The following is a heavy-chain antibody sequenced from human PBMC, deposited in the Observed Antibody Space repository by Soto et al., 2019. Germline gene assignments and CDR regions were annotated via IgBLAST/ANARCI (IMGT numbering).Heavy chain of an antibody. V-gene: IGHV1-46*01. D-gene: IGHD6-13*01. Sequence: QVQLVQSGAEVKKPGASVKVSCKASGYTFTSYYMHWVRQAPGQGLEWMGIINPSGGSTSYAQKFQGRVTMTRDRSTSTVYMELGSLRSEDTAVYYCARDWIAAAGTVGWFDPWGQGTLVTVSS. CDR1: GYTFTSYY. CDR2: INPSGGST. CDR3: ARDWIAAAGTVGWFDP. J-gene: IGHJ5*02.